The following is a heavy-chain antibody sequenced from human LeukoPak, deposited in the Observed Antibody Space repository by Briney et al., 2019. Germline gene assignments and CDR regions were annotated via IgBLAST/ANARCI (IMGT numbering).Heavy chain of an antibody. D-gene: IGHD2-15*01. CDR2: ISAYNGNT. Sequence: ASVKVSCKASGYTFTSYGISWVRQAPGQGLEWMGWISAYNGNTNYAQKLQGRVTMTTDTSTSTAYMELRSLRSDDTAVYYCAKDSDIVVVVADFDYWGQGTLVTVSS. V-gene: IGHV1-18*01. CDR1: GYTFTSYG. J-gene: IGHJ4*02. CDR3: AKDSDIVVVVADFDY.